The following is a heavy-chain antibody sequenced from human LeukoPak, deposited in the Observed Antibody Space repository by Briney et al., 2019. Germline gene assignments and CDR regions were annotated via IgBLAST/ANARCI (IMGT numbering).Heavy chain of an antibody. J-gene: IGHJ4*02. CDR2: IRHDGGEK. V-gene: IGHV3-7*01. CDR1: GFSFSTYW. D-gene: IGHD2/OR15-2a*01. CDR3: ARDKRGNHY. Sequence: GGSLRLSCAASGFSFSTYWMTWVRQAPGKGLEWVATIRHDGGEKYYVDSVKGRFTISRDNAKNSVHLQMKSLRVEDTAVYYCARDKRGNHYWGQGTLVTVSS.